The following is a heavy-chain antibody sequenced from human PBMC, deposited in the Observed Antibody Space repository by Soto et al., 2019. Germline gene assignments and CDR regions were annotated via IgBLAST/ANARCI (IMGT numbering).Heavy chain of an antibody. Sequence: GGSLRLSCSASGFTFSSYAMHWVRQAQGKGLEYVSAISSNGGSTYYADSVKGRFTISRDNSKNTLYLQMSSLRAEDTAVYYCVKGVSYAFDIWGKGTMVTVSS. D-gene: IGHD3-16*01. J-gene: IGHJ3*02. V-gene: IGHV3-64D*06. CDR2: ISSNGGST. CDR1: GFTFSSYA. CDR3: VKGVSYAFDI.